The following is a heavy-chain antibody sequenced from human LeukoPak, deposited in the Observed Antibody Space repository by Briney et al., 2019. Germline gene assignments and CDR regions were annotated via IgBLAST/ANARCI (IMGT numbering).Heavy chain of an antibody. CDR3: AKESIAAAGVPRPFDY. Sequence: PGGSLRLSCAASGFAFDDYAMHWVRQAPGKGLEWVSGISWNSGIIDYADSVKGRFTISRDNAKNTLYLQMNSLRAEDTAVYYCAKESIAAAGVPRPFDYWGQGTLVTVSS. J-gene: IGHJ4*02. CDR1: GFAFDDYA. V-gene: IGHV3-9*01. CDR2: ISWNSGII. D-gene: IGHD6-13*01.